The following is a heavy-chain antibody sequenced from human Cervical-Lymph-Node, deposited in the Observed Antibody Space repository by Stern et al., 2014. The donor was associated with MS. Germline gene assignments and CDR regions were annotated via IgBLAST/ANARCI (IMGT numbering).Heavy chain of an antibody. D-gene: IGHD3-16*02. CDR1: GFTFKNYG. CDR3: AKDRYRSSIDY. J-gene: IGHJ4*02. Sequence: VQLEESGGGVVQPGRSLRLSCAVSGFTFKNYGMHWVRQAPGKGLEWVAVISYDGSDKYYADSVKGRFTISRDNSKNTMYLQLSSLRAEDTAVYYCAKDRYRSSIDYWGQGTLVTVSS. V-gene: IGHV3-30*18. CDR2: ISYDGSDK.